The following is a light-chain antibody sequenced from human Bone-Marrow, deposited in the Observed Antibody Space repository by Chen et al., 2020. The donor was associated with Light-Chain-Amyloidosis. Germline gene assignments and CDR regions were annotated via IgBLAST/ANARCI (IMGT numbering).Light chain of an antibody. CDR3: SSYTITNTLV. Sequence: QSALTQPASVSGSPGQSITISCTGTSSDVGGDNRVSWYQQHPDKAPKLMIYEVTNLPSWVPDRFSGSKSDNTASLTISGLQTEDEADYFCSSYTITNTLVFGSGTRVTVL. V-gene: IGLV2-14*01. J-gene: IGLJ1*01. CDR1: SSDVGGDNR. CDR2: EVT.